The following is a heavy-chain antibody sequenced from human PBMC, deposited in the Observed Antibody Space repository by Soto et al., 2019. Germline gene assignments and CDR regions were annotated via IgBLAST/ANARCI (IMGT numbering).Heavy chain of an antibody. CDR2: IGTAGET. CDR1: GFTFHSYD. Sequence: GGSLRLSCAASGFTFHSYDMHWVRQATGKGLEWVSGIGTAGETYYLGSVKGRFTISRENAENSLYLQMNTLRAGDTAVYYCARVLFGDYYGMDVWGQGTTVTVSS. D-gene: IGHD3-16*01. V-gene: IGHV3-13*01. J-gene: IGHJ6*02. CDR3: ARVLFGDYYGMDV.